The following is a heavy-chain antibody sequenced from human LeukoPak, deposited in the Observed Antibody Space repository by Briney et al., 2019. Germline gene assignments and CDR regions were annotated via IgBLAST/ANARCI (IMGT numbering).Heavy chain of an antibody. D-gene: IGHD3-3*01. CDR2: IRGSGGST. V-gene: IGHV3-23*01. J-gene: IGHJ4*02. CDR3: AKGLRFLEWFYWDY. CDR1: GFTFSSYA. Sequence: GGSLRLSCAASGFTFSSYAMSWVRQAPGKGLEWVSAIRGSGGSTYCADSVKGRFTISRDNSKNTLYLQMNSLRAEDTAVYYCAKGLRFLEWFYWDYWGQGTLVTVSS.